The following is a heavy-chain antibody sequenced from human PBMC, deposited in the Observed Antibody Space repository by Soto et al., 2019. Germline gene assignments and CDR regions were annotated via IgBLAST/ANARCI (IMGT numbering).Heavy chain of an antibody. Sequence: GGSLRLSCVASEFTFSSFEMNWVRQAPGKGLEWVSHISESGTTIYYTDSVKGRFTISRDNAKKSLYLQVNTLRVEESGVYYCGKFGGEAAGPGDYWGQGTLVTVSS. D-gene: IGHD6-13*01. CDR3: GKFGGEAAGPGDY. CDR2: ISESGTTI. J-gene: IGHJ4*02. V-gene: IGHV3-48*03. CDR1: EFTFSSFE.